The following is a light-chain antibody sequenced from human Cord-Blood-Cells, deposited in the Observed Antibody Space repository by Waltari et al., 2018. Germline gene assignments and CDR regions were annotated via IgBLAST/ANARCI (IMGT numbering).Light chain of an antibody. J-gene: IGKJ2*01. V-gene: IGKV1-33*01. CDR2: DAS. CDR3: QQYDNLPPYT. CDR1: KDISNY. Sequence: DIQMTQSTTSHSASEGDRVTITCKASKDISNYLNCYQQKPGKAPKLLIYDASNLETGVPSRFSGSGSGTDFTFTISSLQPEDIATYYCQQYDNLPPYTFGQGTKLEIK.